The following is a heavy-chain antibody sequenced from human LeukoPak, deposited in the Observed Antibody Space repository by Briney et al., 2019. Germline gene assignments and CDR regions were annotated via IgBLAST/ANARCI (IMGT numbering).Heavy chain of an antibody. V-gene: IGHV3-43*01. Sequence: GGSLRLSCVASGINFDDYTMPWVRQAPGRGLEWVSLITWNGARTYYADSVEGRFTISRSNSNNSLFLQMDSLRSDDTALYYCAKAPLLYSGIFHAGAFDIWDQGTLVTVSS. CDR1: GINFDDYT. CDR2: ITWNGART. D-gene: IGHD1-26*01. J-gene: IGHJ3*02. CDR3: AKAPLLYSGIFHAGAFDI.